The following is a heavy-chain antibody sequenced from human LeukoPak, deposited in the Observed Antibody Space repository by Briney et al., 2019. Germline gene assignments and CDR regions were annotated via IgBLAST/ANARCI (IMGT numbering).Heavy chain of an antibody. Sequence: ASVRVFCKASGGTFSSYAIRWVRQAPGQGLEWMGGLISIFGTANYAQKFQGRVTITADESTSTAYMELSSLRSEDTAVYYCANIVVVPAARGNYYYMDVWGKGTTVTVSS. J-gene: IGHJ6*03. CDR1: GGTFSSYA. CDR2: LISIFGTA. CDR3: ANIVVVPAARGNYYYMDV. D-gene: IGHD2-2*01. V-gene: IGHV1-69*13.